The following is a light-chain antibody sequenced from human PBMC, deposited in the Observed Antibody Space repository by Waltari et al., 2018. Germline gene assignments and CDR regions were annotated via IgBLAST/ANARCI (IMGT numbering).Light chain of an antibody. Sequence: EIVLTQSPGTLSLSQGERATVSCRASQSVSSSYLAWYQQKPGQTPRLLIYGASTRARGISDRFSGSGSGTDFILTISRLEPEDSAVYFCQQYGNSPLTFGGGTKVEIK. CDR1: QSVSSSY. CDR3: QQYGNSPLT. V-gene: IGKV3-20*01. CDR2: GAS. J-gene: IGKJ4*01.